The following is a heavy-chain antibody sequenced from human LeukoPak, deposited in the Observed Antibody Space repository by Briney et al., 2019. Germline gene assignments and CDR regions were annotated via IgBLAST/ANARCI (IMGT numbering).Heavy chain of an antibody. J-gene: IGHJ4*02. CDR1: GFTFGSSW. V-gene: IGHV3-74*01. CDR2: IKTDGSTT. Sequence: GGSLRLSCAVSGFTFGSSWMHWVRQAPGKGLVWVSHIKTDGSTTAYADSVKGRFTISRDNAKNSLYLQMNSLTAEDTAVYYCARDRGPRTGFMVREAYDYWGQGTLVTVSS. D-gene: IGHD3-10*01. CDR3: ARDRGPRTGFMVREAYDY.